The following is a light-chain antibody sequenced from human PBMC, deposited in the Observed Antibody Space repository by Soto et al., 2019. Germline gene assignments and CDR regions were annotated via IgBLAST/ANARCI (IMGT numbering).Light chain of an antibody. J-gene: IGKJ1*01. CDR3: QQYSNWPRT. Sequence: EIVLTQSPGTLSSSPGERATVSCRASQSVSSTYFAWYQQKPGQAPRLLIFGSSSRATGIPGRFSGSGSGTEFTLTISSLQSEDFAVYYCQQYSNWPRTVGQGTKVDIK. CDR1: QSVSSTY. V-gene: IGKV3-20*01. CDR2: GSS.